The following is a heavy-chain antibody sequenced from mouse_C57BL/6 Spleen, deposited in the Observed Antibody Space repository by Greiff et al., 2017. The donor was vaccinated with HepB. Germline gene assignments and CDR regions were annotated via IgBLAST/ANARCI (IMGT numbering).Heavy chain of an antibody. D-gene: IGHD1-1*01. Sequence: VQLQQSGAELVRPGASVKLSCTASGFNINDYYMHWVKQRPEQGLEWIGRIDPEDGDTEYAPKFQGKATMTADTSSNTAYLQLSSLTSEDTAVYYRTTHGSSHYFDYWGQGTTLTVSS. V-gene: IGHV14-1*01. CDR2: IDPEDGDT. CDR1: GFNINDYY. J-gene: IGHJ2*01. CDR3: TTHGSSHYFDY.